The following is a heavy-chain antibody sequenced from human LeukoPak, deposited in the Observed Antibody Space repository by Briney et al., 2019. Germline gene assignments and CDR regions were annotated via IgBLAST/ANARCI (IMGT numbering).Heavy chain of an antibody. V-gene: IGHV3-23*01. Sequence: GGSLRLSCAASGFTFSNYAMSWVRQAPGKGLEWVSGFSGSGGITYYADSVKGRFTISRDNAKNSLFLQMDSLRAEDTAVYYCARDPPSRGTRYFDYWGQGTLVTVSS. CDR1: GFTFSNYA. CDR2: FSGSGGIT. D-gene: IGHD3-16*01. CDR3: ARDPPSRGTRYFDY. J-gene: IGHJ4*02.